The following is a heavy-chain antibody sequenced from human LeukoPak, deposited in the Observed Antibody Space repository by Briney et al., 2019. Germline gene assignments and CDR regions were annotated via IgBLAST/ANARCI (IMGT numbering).Heavy chain of an antibody. Sequence: GGSLRLSCAASGFTFSSYGMHWVRQAPGKGLEWVAVISYDRSNKYYADSVKGRFTISRDNSKNTLYLQMNSLRAEDTAVYYCARGVGDGYNSGFDYWGQGTLVTVSS. V-gene: IGHV3-30*03. CDR3: ARGVGDGYNSGFDY. D-gene: IGHD5-24*01. CDR1: GFTFSSYG. CDR2: ISYDRSNK. J-gene: IGHJ4*02.